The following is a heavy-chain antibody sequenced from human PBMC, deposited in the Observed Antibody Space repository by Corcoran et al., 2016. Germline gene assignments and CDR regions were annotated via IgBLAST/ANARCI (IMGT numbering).Heavy chain of an antibody. Sequence: QVQLVQSGAEVKKPGASVKVSCKASGYTFTGYYMHWVRQAPGQGLEWMGWINPNSGGTNYAQKFQGRVTMTRDTSISTAYMELSRLRSDDTAVYYCARDPAEQWLPLGGMDVWGQGTTVTVSS. D-gene: IGHD6-19*01. CDR3: ARDPAEQWLPLGGMDV. V-gene: IGHV1-2*02. J-gene: IGHJ6*02. CDR2: INPNSGGT. CDR1: GYTFTGYY.